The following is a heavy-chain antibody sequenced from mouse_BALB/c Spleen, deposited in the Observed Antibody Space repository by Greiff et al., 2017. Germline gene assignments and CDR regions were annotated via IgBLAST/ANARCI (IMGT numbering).Heavy chain of an antibody. V-gene: IGHV1-7*01. CDR3: ARFYYGYDGYFDY. CDR1: GYTFTSYW. J-gene: IGHJ2*01. D-gene: IGHD2-2*01. Sequence: QVQLKESGAELAKPGASVKMSCKASGYTFTSYWMHWVKQRPGQGLEWIGYINPSTGYTEYNQKFKDKATLTADKSSSTAYMQLSSLTSEDSAVYYCARFYYGYDGYFDYWGQGTTLTVSS. CDR2: INPSTGYT.